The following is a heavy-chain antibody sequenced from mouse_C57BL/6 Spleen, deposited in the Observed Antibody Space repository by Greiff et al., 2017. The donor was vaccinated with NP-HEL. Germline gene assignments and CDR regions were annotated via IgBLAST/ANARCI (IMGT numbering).Heavy chain of an antibody. CDR2: ISYDGSN. V-gene: IGHV3-6*01. J-gene: IGHJ3*01. D-gene: IGHD2-3*01. CDR3: ARATGYDGYFPFAY. CDR1: GYSITSGYY. Sequence: EVQLQQSGPGLVKPSQSLSLTCSVTGYSITSGYYWNWIRQFPGNKLEWMGYISYDGSNNYNPSLKNRISITRDTSKNQFFLKLNSVTTEDTATYYGARATGYDGYFPFAYWGQGTLVTVSA.